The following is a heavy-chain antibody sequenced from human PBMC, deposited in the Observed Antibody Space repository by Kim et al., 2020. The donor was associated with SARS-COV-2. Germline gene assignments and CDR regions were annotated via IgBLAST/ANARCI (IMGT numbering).Heavy chain of an antibody. D-gene: IGHD3-22*01. CDR3: ANPPHHYYDSSGYYSGETDADY. Sequence: GGSLRLSCAASGFTFSSYAMSWVRQAPGKGLEWVSAISGSGGSTYYADSVKGRFTISRDNSKNTLYLQMNSLRAEDTAVYYCANPPHHYYDSSGYYSGETDADYWGQGTLVTVSS. CDR2: ISGSGGST. J-gene: IGHJ4*02. V-gene: IGHV3-23*01. CDR1: GFTFSSYA.